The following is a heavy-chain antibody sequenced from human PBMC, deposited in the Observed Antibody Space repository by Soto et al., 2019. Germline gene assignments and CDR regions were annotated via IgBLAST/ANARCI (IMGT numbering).Heavy chain of an antibody. V-gene: IGHV4-59*01. CDR2: IYYSGST. CDR3: VRSLYYYDSSGYYAYYFDY. Sequence: SETLSLTCTVSGGSISSYYWSWIRQPPGKGLEWIGYIYYSGSTNYNPSLKSRVTISVDTSKNQFSLKLSSVTAADTAVYYCVRSLYYYDSSGYYAYYFDYWGQGTLVTVSS. CDR1: GGSISSYY. J-gene: IGHJ4*02. D-gene: IGHD3-22*01.